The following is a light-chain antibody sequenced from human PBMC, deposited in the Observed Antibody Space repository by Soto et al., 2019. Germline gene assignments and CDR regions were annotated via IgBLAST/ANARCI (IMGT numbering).Light chain of an antibody. Sequence: QSALTQPASVSGSPGQSITISCTGTSSDVGGYNYVSWYQQHPGKAPKLMIYEVSNRPSGVSNRFSGSKSANTASLTISGLQAEDEADYYCGSYTSSSTRVFGGGTKLTVL. CDR3: GSYTSSSTRV. CDR2: EVS. J-gene: IGLJ3*02. V-gene: IGLV2-14*01. CDR1: SSDVGGYNY.